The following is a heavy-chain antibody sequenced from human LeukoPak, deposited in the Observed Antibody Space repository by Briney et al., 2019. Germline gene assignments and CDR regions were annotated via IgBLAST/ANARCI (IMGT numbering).Heavy chain of an antibody. Sequence: GRSLRLSCAASGFTFSSYAMHWVRQAPDKGLEWVAIISYHGSNEYYADSVKGRFTISRDNSKNTLYPQMNNLRVEDTAMYYCARVHDSTGYYHYFDSWGQGTLVTVSS. CDR1: GFTFSSYA. CDR2: ISYHGSNE. V-gene: IGHV3-30*04. J-gene: IGHJ4*02. CDR3: ARVHDSTGYYHYFDS. D-gene: IGHD3-22*01.